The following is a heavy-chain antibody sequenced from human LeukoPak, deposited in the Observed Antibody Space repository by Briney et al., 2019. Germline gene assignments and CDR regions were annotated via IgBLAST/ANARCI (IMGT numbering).Heavy chain of an antibody. CDR2: ISNNGEDT. Sequence: GGSLRLSCVASGFTLITYAFHWVRQAPGKGLEYVSAISNNGEDTYYADSVKGRFTISRDNSKNTLYLQMGSLRAEDMAVYYCVRGGGVVAGTYDYWGQGTLVTVSS. V-gene: IGHV3-64*02. CDR1: GFTLITYA. D-gene: IGHD6-19*01. J-gene: IGHJ4*02. CDR3: VRGGGVVAGTYDY.